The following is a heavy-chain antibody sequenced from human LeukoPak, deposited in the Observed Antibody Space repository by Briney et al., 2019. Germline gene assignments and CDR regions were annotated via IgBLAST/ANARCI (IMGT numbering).Heavy chain of an antibody. V-gene: IGHV1-69*06. J-gene: IGHJ4*02. Sequence: GASVKVSCKVSGGSFTNNAISWVRQAPGQGPGWMGRILPIFGTADYAERFQGRLTLTADKTTTTAYMELTSLKIEDTAFYFCARGKGFVGHFDFWGQGTLVTVSS. D-gene: IGHD3-3*01. CDR2: ILPIFGTA. CDR1: GGSFTNNA. CDR3: ARGKGFVGHFDF.